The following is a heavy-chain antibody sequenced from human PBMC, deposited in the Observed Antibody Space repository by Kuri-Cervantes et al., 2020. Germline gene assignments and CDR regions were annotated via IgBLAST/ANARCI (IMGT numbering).Heavy chain of an antibody. Sequence: ASVKVSCKASGYTFTSYDINWVRQATGQGLEWMGWMNPNSGNTGYAQKFQGRVTMTRNTSISTAYMELSSLRAEDTALYYCAKDSTVAVTGYYFDYWGQGTLVTVSS. D-gene: IGHD6-19*01. V-gene: IGHV1-8*01. CDR3: AKDSTVAVTGYYFDY. J-gene: IGHJ4*02. CDR2: MNPNSGNT. CDR1: GYTFTSYD.